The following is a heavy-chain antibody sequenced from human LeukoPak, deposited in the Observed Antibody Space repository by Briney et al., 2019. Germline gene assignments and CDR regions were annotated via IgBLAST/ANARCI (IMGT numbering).Heavy chain of an antibody. CDR3: ARVRLGLGAAAHFDP. V-gene: IGHV4-39*07. CDR1: GGSISSSSYY. Sequence: PSETLSLTCTVYGGSISSSSYYWGWIRQPPGKGLEWIGSIYYSGSTYYNPSLKSRVTISVDTSKNQFSLKLSSVTAADTAVYYCARVRLGLGAAAHFDPWGQGTLVTVSS. CDR2: IYYSGST. J-gene: IGHJ5*02. D-gene: IGHD6-13*01.